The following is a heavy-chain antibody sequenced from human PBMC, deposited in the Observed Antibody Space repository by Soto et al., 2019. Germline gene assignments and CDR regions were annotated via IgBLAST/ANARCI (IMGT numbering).Heavy chain of an antibody. Sequence: QVQLQESGPGLVKPSETLSLTCTVSGGSLSPYYWSWVRQPPGKGLEWIGYIWFSGTTTYNPSLKTAVTMSVDTSKNQLSLELKFVTAADTAVYYCARESTGNHNHNWFDPWGQGTLVTVSA. V-gene: IGHV4-59*01. CDR2: IWFSGTT. J-gene: IGHJ5*02. D-gene: IGHD1-20*01. CDR1: GGSLSPYY. CDR3: ARESTGNHNHNWFDP.